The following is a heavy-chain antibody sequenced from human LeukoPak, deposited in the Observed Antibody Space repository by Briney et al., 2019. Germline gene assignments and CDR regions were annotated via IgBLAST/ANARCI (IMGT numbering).Heavy chain of an antibody. Sequence: GESLKISCKASGYSFTTYWIGWVRQMPGKGLEWMGIIYPADSTAHYSPSFQGQVTISVDKSINTAYLQWSRLKASDTAMYYCARPRDYGEYNWFDPWGQGTLVTVSS. CDR1: GYSFTTYW. V-gene: IGHV5-51*01. D-gene: IGHD4-17*01. CDR2: IYPADSTA. J-gene: IGHJ5*02. CDR3: ARPRDYGEYNWFDP.